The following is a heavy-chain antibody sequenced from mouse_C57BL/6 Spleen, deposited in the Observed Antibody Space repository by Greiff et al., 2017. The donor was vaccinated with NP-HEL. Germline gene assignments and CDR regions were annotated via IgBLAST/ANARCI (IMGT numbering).Heavy chain of an antibody. J-gene: IGHJ2*01. CDR3: TTDYGSPFDY. V-gene: IGHV14-4*01. CDR1: GFTIKDDY. CDR2: IDPENGDP. D-gene: IGHD1-1*01. Sequence: EVQLQQSGAELVRPGASVKLSCTASGFTIKDDYMHWVKQRPEQGLEWIGWIDPENGDPESASKFQGKATITADTSSNTAYLQLSSLTSEDTAVYYCTTDYGSPFDYWGQGTTLTVSS.